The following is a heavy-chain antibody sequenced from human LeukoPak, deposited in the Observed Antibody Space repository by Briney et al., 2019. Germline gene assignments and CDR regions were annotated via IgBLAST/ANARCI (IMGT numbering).Heavy chain of an antibody. Sequence: GASVKVSCKASGYTFTSYGISWVRQGPGQGLEWMGWISAYNGNTNYAQKLQGRVTMTTDTSTSTAYMELRSLRSDDTAVYYCAIQAITMIVVVTFDYWGQGTLVTVSS. J-gene: IGHJ4*02. D-gene: IGHD3-22*01. V-gene: IGHV1-18*01. CDR2: ISAYNGNT. CDR3: AIQAITMIVVVTFDY. CDR1: GYTFTSYG.